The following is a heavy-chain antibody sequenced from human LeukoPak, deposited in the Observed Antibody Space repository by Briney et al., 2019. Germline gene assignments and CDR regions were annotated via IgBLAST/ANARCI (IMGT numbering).Heavy chain of an antibody. D-gene: IGHD3-22*01. CDR2: IYYSGST. J-gene: IGHJ3*02. Sequence: EPPETLSLTCTVSGGSISSYYWSWIRQPPGKGLEWIGYIYYSGSTNYNPSLKSRVTISVDTSKNQFSLKLSSVTAADTAVYYCARDLNYYDSSGYYFSLDALDIWGQGTMVTVSS. CDR1: GGSISSYY. V-gene: IGHV4-59*01. CDR3: ARDLNYYDSSGYYFSLDALDI.